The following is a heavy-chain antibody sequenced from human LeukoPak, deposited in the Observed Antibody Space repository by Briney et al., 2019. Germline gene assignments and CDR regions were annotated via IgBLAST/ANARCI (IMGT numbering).Heavy chain of an antibody. D-gene: IGHD5-24*01. J-gene: IGHJ4*02. CDR3: VRDAWMASAPLDY. CDR2: VSSDGSST. Sequence: GGSLRLSCAASGFTFSSYWMHWVRQGPGKGLVWVSRVSSDGSSTTYADSVKGRFTISRDNTKNTLYLQMNGLRAEDTAVYYCVRDAWMASAPLDYWGQGTLVTVSS. V-gene: IGHV3-74*01. CDR1: GFTFSSYW.